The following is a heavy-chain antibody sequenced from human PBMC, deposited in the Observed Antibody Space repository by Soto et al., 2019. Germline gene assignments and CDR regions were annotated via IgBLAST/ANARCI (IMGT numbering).Heavy chain of an antibody. CDR3: ARVGGYGGNSHYFDY. Sequence: AGGSLRLSCAASGFTFSSYSMNWVRQAPGKGLEWVSSISSSSNYIYYADSVKGRFTISRDNAKNSLYLQMNSLRAEDTAVYYCARVGGYGGNSHYFDYWGQGTLVTVSS. CDR2: ISSSSNYI. D-gene: IGHD4-17*01. J-gene: IGHJ4*02. CDR1: GFTFSSYS. V-gene: IGHV3-21*01.